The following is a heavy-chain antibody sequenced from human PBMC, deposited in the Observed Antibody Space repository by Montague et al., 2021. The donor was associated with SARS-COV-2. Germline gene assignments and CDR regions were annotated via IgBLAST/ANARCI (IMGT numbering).Heavy chain of an antibody. CDR2: ITRDGTNT. CDR1: GFTFSNYW. Sequence: SLRLSCAASGFTFSNYWIHWDRQAPGKGLVWVSRITRDGTNTAYADSVKGRFTLSRDDAKNTAYLQMDSLSVEDTAVYYCARDGGVGTPFDHWGQGTLVIVSS. D-gene: IGHD3-16*01. J-gene: IGHJ4*02. CDR3: ARDGGVGTPFDH. V-gene: IGHV3-74*01.